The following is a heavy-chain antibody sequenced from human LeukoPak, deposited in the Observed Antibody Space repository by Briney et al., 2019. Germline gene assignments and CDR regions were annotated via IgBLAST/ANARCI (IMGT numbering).Heavy chain of an antibody. CDR3: ARVQDIAVTGLAY. Sequence: PGGSLRLSCAASGFTFSSYWMHWVRQAPGKGLVWFSRISPDGSSTIYADSVKGRFTISRDNAKNMLYLQVNSLRAEDTAVYYCARVQDIAVTGLAYWGQGTLVTVSS. V-gene: IGHV3-74*01. CDR1: GFTFSSYW. D-gene: IGHD6-19*01. J-gene: IGHJ4*02. CDR2: ISPDGSST.